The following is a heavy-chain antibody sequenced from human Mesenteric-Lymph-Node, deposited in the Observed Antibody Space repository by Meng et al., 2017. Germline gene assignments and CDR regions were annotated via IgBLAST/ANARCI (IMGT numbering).Heavy chain of an antibody. CDR2: VHYSGGT. Sequence: SETLSLTCTVSGDSINNNNYYWVWIRQPPGKGLEYIGSVHYSGGTYYNPSLKSRVSISVDASSNHFYLTLNSVTAADTAVYFCARGQDYAKAGYWGQGTLVTVSS. J-gene: IGHJ4*02. D-gene: IGHD4-17*01. CDR3: ARGQDYAKAGY. V-gene: IGHV4-39*02. CDR1: GDSINNNNYY.